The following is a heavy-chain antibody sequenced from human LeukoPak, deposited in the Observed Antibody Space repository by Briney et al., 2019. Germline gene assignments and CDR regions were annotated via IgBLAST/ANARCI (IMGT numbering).Heavy chain of an antibody. Sequence: PGRSLRLSCAASGFRFNNYGIHWVRQAPGKGLEWVSYISSSGSTIYYADSVKGRFTISRDNAKNSLYLQMNSLRAEDTAVYYCARGANDFWSGYYYYYYMDVWGKGTTVTVSS. D-gene: IGHD3-3*01. J-gene: IGHJ6*03. CDR3: ARGANDFWSGYYYYYYMDV. CDR2: ISSSGSTI. V-gene: IGHV3-48*04. CDR1: GFRFNNYG.